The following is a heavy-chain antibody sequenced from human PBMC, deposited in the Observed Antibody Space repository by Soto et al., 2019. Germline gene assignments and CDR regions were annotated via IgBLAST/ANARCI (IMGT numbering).Heavy chain of an antibody. CDR2: IYTSGST. D-gene: IGHD6-13*01. CDR3: ALEYSSSWYGAFDI. J-gene: IGHJ3*02. V-gene: IGHV4-4*07. Sequence: TSETLSLTCTVSGGSISSYYWSWILQPAGKGLEWIGRIYTSGSTNYNPSLKSRVTMSVDTSKNQFSLKLSSVTAADTAVYYCALEYSSSWYGAFDIWGQGTMVTV. CDR1: GGSISSYY.